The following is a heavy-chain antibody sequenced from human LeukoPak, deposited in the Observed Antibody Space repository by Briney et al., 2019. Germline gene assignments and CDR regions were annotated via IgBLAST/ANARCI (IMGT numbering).Heavy chain of an antibody. D-gene: IGHD5-18*01. CDR2: AHYGGNT. CDR1: GGSISSYY. V-gene: IGHV4-59*01. Sequence: SETLSLTCTVSGGSISSYYWSWIRQPPGKGLEWVGYAHYGGNTDYNPSLKSRVTISVDTAKNQFSLKLRSVTAADTAVYYCARRRGSGTQLWRYDGFDIWGQGTVVTVSS. J-gene: IGHJ3*02. CDR3: ARRRGSGTQLWRYDGFDI.